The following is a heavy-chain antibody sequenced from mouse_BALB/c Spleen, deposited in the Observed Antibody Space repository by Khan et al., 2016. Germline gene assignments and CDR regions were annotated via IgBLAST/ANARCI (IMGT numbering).Heavy chain of an antibody. CDR1: GYTFTNYG. CDR2: INTNTGEP. CDR3: ATTTAYAMDY. Sequence: QIQLVQSGPELKKPGETVKISCKASGYTFTNYGMNWVKQAPGKGLKWMGWINTNTGEPTYAEEFKGRFAFSLETSASTAYLQINNLKNEDTATXFCATTTAYAMDYWGQGTSVTVSS. J-gene: IGHJ4*01. V-gene: IGHV9-3*02. D-gene: IGHD1-2*01.